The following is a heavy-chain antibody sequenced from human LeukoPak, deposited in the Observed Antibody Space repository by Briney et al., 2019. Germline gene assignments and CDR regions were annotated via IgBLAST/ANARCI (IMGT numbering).Heavy chain of an antibody. V-gene: IGHV4-59*08. CDR2: IFYSGST. D-gene: IGHD3-16*01. CDR1: GGSISSYY. Sequence: SETLSLTCTVSGGSISSYYWSWIRQPPGKGLEWIGYIFYSGSTNYNPSLKSRVTISVDTSKNQFSLNLSSVTAADTAVYYCARHGGWLAPFGNWGQGILVTVSS. J-gene: IGHJ1*01. CDR3: ARHGGWLAPFGN.